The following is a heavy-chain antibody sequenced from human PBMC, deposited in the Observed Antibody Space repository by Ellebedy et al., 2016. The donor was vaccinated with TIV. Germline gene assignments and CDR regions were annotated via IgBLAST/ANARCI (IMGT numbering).Heavy chain of an antibody. CDR2: IRSKANSYAT. CDR3: TRSGDTLADY. D-gene: IGHD4-17*01. Sequence: PGGSLRLSCAASGFTFSGSAMHWVRQASGKGLEWVGRIRSKANSYATAYAASVKGRFTISRDDSKNTAYLQMNSLKTEDTAVYYCTRSGDTLADYWGQGTLVTVSS. CDR1: GFTFSGSA. V-gene: IGHV3-73*01. J-gene: IGHJ4*02.